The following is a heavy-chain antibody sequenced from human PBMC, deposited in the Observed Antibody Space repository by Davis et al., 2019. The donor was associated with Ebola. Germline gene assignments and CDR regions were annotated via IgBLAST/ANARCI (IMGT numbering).Heavy chain of an antibody. CDR1: GFTFGDYA. CDR2: IRSKAYGGTT. D-gene: IGHD1-26*01. J-gene: IGHJ4*02. Sequence: GGSLRLSCTASGFTFGDYAMSWVRQAPGKGLEWVGFIRSKAYGGTTEYAASVEGRFTISRDDSKSIAYLQMNSLKTEDTAVYYCTRWEEWELLPYFDYWGQGTLVTVSS. CDR3: TRWEEWELLPYFDY. V-gene: IGHV3-49*04.